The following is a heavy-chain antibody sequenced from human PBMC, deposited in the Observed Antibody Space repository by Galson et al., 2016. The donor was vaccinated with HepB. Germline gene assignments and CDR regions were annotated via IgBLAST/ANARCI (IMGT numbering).Heavy chain of an antibody. CDR3: ARSYLLGRGFGS. J-gene: IGHJ4*02. V-gene: IGHV6-1*01. CDR2: TYYRSKWHF. Sequence: CAISGDSVSSNSAGWYWIRQSPSRGLEWLGRTYYRSKWHFDYADSVISRITINPDTSKNQFSLQLNSVTPEDTAIYYCARSYLLGRGFGSWGQGTLVTVSS. CDR1: GDSVSSNSAG. D-gene: IGHD7-27*01.